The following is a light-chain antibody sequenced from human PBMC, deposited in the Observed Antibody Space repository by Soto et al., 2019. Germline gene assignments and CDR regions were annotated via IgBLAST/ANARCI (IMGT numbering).Light chain of an antibody. V-gene: IGLV1-44*01. CDR2: SSN. J-gene: IGLJ3*02. Sequence: QSVLTQPHSTSGTPGQRVTSSCSGSSSNIGRDTVNWYQHLPGTASKLLIYSSNQRHSGVPDRFSGSKSGTSASLAISGLQSEDEADYYCAVWDGSLNGWVFGGGTKLTVL. CDR1: SSNIGRDT. CDR3: AVWDGSLNGWV.